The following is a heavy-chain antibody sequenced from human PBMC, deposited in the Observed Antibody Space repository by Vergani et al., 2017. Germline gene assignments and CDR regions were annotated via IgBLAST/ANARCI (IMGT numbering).Heavy chain of an antibody. J-gene: IGHJ6*03. CDR2: IYWNDDQ. V-gene: IGHV2-5*04. CDR1: GFSLNTRGVS. CDR3: VYRKTECGTTGCFYPFYYYYYMDV. Sequence: QITLKESGPTLVKPTQTLTLTCTFSGFSLNTRGVSVAWIRQPPGKALDWLALIYWNDDQHYSPSLNNSVTITKDTSKNQVGLTITNMDYVDTGTYYCVYRKTECGTTGCFYPFYYYYYMDVWGKGTTVTVSS. D-gene: IGHD1-7*01.